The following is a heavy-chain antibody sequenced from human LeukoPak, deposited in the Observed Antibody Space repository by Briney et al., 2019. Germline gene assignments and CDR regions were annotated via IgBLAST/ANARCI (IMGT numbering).Heavy chain of an antibody. V-gene: IGHV3-23*01. Sequence: PGGSLRLSCPASGFTFRSYAMSWVRQAPGKRLEWVSAISSSSTNTYYADSVKGRFTISRDNSKNTLYLQMNSLKAEDTAVYYCAKPSSGYGSFDSWGQGTLVTASS. CDR3: AKPSSGYGSFDS. D-gene: IGHD6-19*01. CDR2: ISSSSTNT. CDR1: GFTFRSYA. J-gene: IGHJ4*02.